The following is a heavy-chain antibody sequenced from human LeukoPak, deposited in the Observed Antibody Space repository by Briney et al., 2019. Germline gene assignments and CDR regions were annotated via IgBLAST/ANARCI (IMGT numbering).Heavy chain of an antibody. CDR1: GGTFSSYA. V-gene: IGHV1-46*01. CDR2: INPSGGST. Sequence: ASVKVSCKASGGTFSSYAISWVRQAPGQGLEWMGIINPSGGSTSYAQKFQGRVTMTRDTSTSTVYMELSSLRSEDTAVYFCARSYDSSGRVNFDYRGQGTLVTVSS. J-gene: IGHJ4*02. CDR3: ARSYDSSGRVNFDY. D-gene: IGHD3-22*01.